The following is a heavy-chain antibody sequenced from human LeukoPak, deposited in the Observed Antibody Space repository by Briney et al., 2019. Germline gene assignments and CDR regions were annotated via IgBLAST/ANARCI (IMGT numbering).Heavy chain of an antibody. CDR1: GGSLSSSNW. CDR3: ARMRSYYDSSGYSSDFDY. CDR2: IYHSGST. J-gene: IGHJ4*02. D-gene: IGHD3-22*01. Sequence: PSETLSLTCLVSGGSLSSSNWWSWVRQPPGKGLEWDGEIYHSGSTNYNPSLKSRVTISVDTSKNQFSLKLSSVTAADTAVYYCARMRSYYDSSGYSSDFDYWGQGTLVTVSS. V-gene: IGHV4-4*02.